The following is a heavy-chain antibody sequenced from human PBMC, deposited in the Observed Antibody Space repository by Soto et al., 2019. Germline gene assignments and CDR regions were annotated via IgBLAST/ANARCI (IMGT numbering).Heavy chain of an antibody. Sequence: QVQLVQSGAEVKKPGASVKVSCKASGYTFTGYYMHWVRQAPGQGLEWMGWINPNSGGTNYAQRFQGWVTMTRDTSISTAYMELSRLRSDDTAVYYCARDMETYYYYGMDVWGQGTTVTVSS. J-gene: IGHJ6*02. CDR3: ARDMETYYYYGMDV. CDR2: INPNSGGT. CDR1: GYTFTGYY. D-gene: IGHD3-3*01. V-gene: IGHV1-2*04.